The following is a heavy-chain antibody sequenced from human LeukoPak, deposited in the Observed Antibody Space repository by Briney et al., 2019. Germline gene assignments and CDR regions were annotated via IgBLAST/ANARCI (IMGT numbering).Heavy chain of an antibody. J-gene: IGHJ4*02. CDR1: GFTFSNAW. CDR3: ATCNGDCYFNF. Sequence: GGSLRLSCAASGFTFSNAWMNWVRHAPGKGLEWVCRIKRKTDGETTSYAAPVEGRFTILRDDSRNTLYLQMNSLKTEDTAVYYCATCNGDCYFNFWGQGTLVTVSS. CDR2: IKRKTDGETT. V-gene: IGHV3-15*01. D-gene: IGHD2-21*02.